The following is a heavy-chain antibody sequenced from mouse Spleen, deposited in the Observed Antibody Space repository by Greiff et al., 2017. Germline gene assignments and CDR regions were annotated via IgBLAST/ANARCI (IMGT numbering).Heavy chain of an antibody. D-gene: IGHD1-1*01. Sequence: QVQLQQSGAELARPGASVKLSCKASGYTFTSYGISWVKQRTGQGLEWIGEIYPRSGNTYYNEKFKGKATLTADKSSSTAYMELRSLTSEDSAVYFCARWGFLFITTVVATEGYAMDYWGQGTSVTVSS. CDR1: GYTFTSYG. CDR2: IYPRSGNT. CDR3: ARWGFLFITTVVATEGYAMDY. J-gene: IGHJ4*01. V-gene: IGHV1-81*01.